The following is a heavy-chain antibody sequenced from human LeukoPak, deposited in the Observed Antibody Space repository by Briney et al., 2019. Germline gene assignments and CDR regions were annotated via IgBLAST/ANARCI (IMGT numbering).Heavy chain of an antibody. V-gene: IGHV3-7*01. CDR3: ARDKIVGATYFDY. CDR2: IKQDGSEK. Sequence: GGSLRLSCAASGFTFSSDWMSWVRQARGKGLEWVANIKQDGSEKYYVDSVKGRFTISRDNAKNSLYLQMNSLRAEDTAVYYCARDKIVGATYFDYWGQGTLVTVSS. CDR1: GFTFSSDW. J-gene: IGHJ4*02. D-gene: IGHD1-26*01.